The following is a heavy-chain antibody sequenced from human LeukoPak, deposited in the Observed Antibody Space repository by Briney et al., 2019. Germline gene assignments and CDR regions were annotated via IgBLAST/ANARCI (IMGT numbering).Heavy chain of an antibody. Sequence: ASVKVSCKASGYTFTSYYMHWVRQAPGQGLEWMGIINPSGGSTSCAQKFQGRVTMTRDTSTSTVYMELSSLRSEDTAVYYCARDHEWELMEDYWGQGTLVTVSS. J-gene: IGHJ4*02. V-gene: IGHV1-46*01. CDR1: GYTFTSYY. D-gene: IGHD1-26*01. CDR2: INPSGGST. CDR3: ARDHEWELMEDY.